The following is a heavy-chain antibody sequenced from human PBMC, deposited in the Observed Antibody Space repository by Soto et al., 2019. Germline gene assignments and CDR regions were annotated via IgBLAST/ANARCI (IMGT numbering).Heavy chain of an antibody. CDR1: GGSISSSSYY. CDR3: ARQPCRTSCYYGNPTFFDY. CDR2: MYYSGST. J-gene: IGHJ4*02. V-gene: IGHV4-39*01. D-gene: IGHD2-2*01. Sequence: QLQLQESGPGLVKPSETLSLTCTVSGGSISSSSYYWGWIRQPPGKGLEWIGSMYYSGSTYHNPSLKSRVTISVDTSKNQFSLKVSSVTAADAAVYYCARQPCRTSCYYGNPTFFDYWGQGTLATVSS.